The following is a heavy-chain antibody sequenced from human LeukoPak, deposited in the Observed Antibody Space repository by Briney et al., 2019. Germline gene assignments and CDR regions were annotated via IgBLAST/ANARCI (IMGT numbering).Heavy chain of an antibody. Sequence: PGGSLRLSCAASGFTFSSYGMHWVRQAPGKGLEWVSAISAGGDTTLYAESVKGRFTISRDNSRNTLYLQMNNVRAEDTAIYHCARWIYYFDSWGQGTLVTVSS. CDR2: ISAGGDTT. V-gene: IGHV3-23*01. D-gene: IGHD5-12*01. CDR3: ARWIYYFDS. J-gene: IGHJ4*02. CDR1: GFTFSSYG.